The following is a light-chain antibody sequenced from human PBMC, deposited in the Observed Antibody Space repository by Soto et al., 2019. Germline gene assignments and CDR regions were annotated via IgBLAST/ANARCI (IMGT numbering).Light chain of an antibody. CDR1: QTINNY. V-gene: IGKV1-39*01. CDR3: QQTYSTPYI. CDR2: GAS. Sequence: DIQLTQSPPSLSASVGDRVTITCRASQTINNYVNWYQQEAGRAPKLLISGASSLQSGVPSRFSGSGFGTDFTLPISSLQPEDFVVYYCQQTYSTPYIFGGGTKLDI. J-gene: IGKJ2*01.